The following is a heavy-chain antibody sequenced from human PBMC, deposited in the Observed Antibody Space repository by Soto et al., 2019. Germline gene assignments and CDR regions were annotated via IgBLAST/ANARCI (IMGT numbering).Heavy chain of an antibody. D-gene: IGHD2-2*01. CDR1: GYTFTSYG. V-gene: IGHV1-18*01. CDR2: ISAYNGNT. Sequence: QVQLVQSGAEVKKPGASVKVSCKASGYTFTSYGISWVRQAPGQGLEWMGWISAYNGNTNYAQKLQGRVTMTTDTSTSTAYMELRSLRSDDTAVYYCARDCRDIVVVPAAMNSYYYMDVWGKGTTVTVSS. CDR3: ARDCRDIVVVPAAMNSYYYMDV. J-gene: IGHJ6*03.